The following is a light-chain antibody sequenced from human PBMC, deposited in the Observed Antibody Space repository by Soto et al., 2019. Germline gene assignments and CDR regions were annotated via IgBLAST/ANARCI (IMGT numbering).Light chain of an antibody. Sequence: DIVLNQSPDSLAVSLGERATINCKSSQSILYSSNNKEKLAWYQQKPGQPPKLLIYWASTRESGVPDRFSGSGYVPDFTLTSISLRAEEVAVYYCQQYYTTPLTFGQGTLREIK. CDR1: QSILYSSNNKEK. J-gene: IGKJ5*01. CDR2: WAS. CDR3: QQYYTTPLT. V-gene: IGKV4-1*01.